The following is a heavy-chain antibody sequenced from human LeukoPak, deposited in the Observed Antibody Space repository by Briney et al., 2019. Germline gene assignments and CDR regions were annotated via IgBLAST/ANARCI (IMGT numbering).Heavy chain of an antibody. CDR2: ISAYNGNT. CDR3: ARDLPLIVVVPAATKRSWFDP. J-gene: IGHJ5*02. V-gene: IGHV1-18*04. Sequence: GASVKVSCKASGYTFTSYGISWVRQAPGQGLEWMGWISAYNGNTNYAQKLRGRVTMTTDTSTSTAYMELRSLRSDDTAVYYCARDLPLIVVVPAATKRSWFDPWGQGTLVTVSS. D-gene: IGHD2-2*01. CDR1: GYTFTSYG.